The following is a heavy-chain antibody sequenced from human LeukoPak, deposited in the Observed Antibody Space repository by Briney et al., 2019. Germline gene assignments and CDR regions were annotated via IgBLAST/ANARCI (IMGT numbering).Heavy chain of an antibody. V-gene: IGHV4-59*08. CDR1: GGSISSYY. CDR3: ARGSYDSSGYYYVPFDY. CDR2: IYYSGST. J-gene: IGHJ4*02. Sequence: SETLSLTCTVSGGSISSYYWSWIRQPPGKRLEWIGYIYYSGSTNYNPSLKSRVTISVDTSKNQFSLKLSSVTAADTAVYYCARGSYDSSGYYYVPFDYWGQGTLVTVSS. D-gene: IGHD3-22*01.